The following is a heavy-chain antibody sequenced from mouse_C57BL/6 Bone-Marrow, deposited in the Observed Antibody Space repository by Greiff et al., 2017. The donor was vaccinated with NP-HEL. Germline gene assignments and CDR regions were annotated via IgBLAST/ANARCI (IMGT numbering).Heavy chain of an antibody. CDR3: ARGVYY. V-gene: IGHV1-53*01. CDR1: GYTFPSHW. Sequence: QLQQPGTELGKPGASVKLSRKGFGYTFPSHWMHWGKQRPGQGLEWIGNNKPGNGGTNYKEKFKSKATLTVDKSPSTAYMQLSSLTSEDSAVYYCARGVYYWGQGTTLTVSS. CDR2: NKPGNGGT. J-gene: IGHJ2*01.